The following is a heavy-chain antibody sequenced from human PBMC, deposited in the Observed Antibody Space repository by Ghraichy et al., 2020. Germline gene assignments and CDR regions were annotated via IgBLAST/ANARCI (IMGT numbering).Heavy chain of an antibody. CDR2: FKPSGGST. J-gene: IGHJ4*02. D-gene: IGHD3-22*01. CDR3: ARDGVYYDSSGYYYDVDY. Sequence: ASVKVSCKASGYSFTNYFIHWVRQAPGQGLEWMGRFKPSGGSTTYAQKFQGRVTMTRDTSTSTVYMELSSLRSEDTAVYYCARDGVYYDSSGYYYDVDYWGQGNQVTVSS. CDR1: GYSFTNYF. V-gene: IGHV1-46*03.